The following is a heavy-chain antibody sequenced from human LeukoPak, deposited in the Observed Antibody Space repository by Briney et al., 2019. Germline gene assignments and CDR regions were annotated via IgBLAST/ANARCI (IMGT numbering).Heavy chain of an antibody. J-gene: IGHJ3*02. CDR3: ARGITRPIGQFVPVDAFDI. V-gene: IGHV1-69*01. Sequence: AASVKASCKASGGTFSSYAISWVRQAPGQGVEWMGGIIPIFGTANYAQRFQGRVTITADESTSTAYMELSSLRSEDTAVYYCARGITRPIGQFVPVDAFDIWGQGTMVTVSS. CDR1: GGTFSSYA. D-gene: IGHD3-16*01. CDR2: IIPIFGTA.